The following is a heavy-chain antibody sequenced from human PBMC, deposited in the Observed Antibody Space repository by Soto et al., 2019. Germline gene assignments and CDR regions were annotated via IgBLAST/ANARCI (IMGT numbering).Heavy chain of an antibody. CDR3: ARDWRGYCSGGSCYSPYYYGMDV. V-gene: IGHV3-53*01. J-gene: IGHJ6*02. D-gene: IGHD2-15*01. Sequence: EVQLVESGGGLIQPGGSLSLSCAASGFTVSSNYMSWVRQAPGKGLEWVSVIYSGGSTYYADSVKGRFTISSDNSKHTLYLQMNSVRAEDTAVYYCARDWRGYCSGGSCYSPYYYGMDVWGQGTTVTVSS. CDR1: GFTVSSNY. CDR2: IYSGGST.